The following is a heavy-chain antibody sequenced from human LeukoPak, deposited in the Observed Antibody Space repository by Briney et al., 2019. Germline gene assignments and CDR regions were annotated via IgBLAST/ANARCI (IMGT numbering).Heavy chain of an antibody. V-gene: IGHV4-59*08. CDR3: ARRFERLHGQFDP. D-gene: IGHD1-1*01. J-gene: IGHJ5*02. CDR1: GGSISSYY. Sequence: PSETLSLTCTVSGGSISSYYWSWIRQPPGKGLEWIGHIYYSGSTNYNPSLKSRVTISVDTSKNQFSLKLSSVTAADTAVYYCARRFERLHGQFDPWGQGTLVTVSS. CDR2: IYYSGST.